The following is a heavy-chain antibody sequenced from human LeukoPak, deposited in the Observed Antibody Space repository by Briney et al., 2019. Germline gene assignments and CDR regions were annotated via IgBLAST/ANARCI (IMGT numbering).Heavy chain of an antibody. D-gene: IGHD2-2*01. Sequence: PGGSLRLSCAASGFTVSSNYMNWVRQAPGRGLEWVSVLYSGGITYYVDSVKGRFTISRDNSKNSLYLQMNSLRAEDTAVYYCARDCISTSCTDAFDIWGQGTMVTVSS. CDR1: GFTVSSNY. CDR3: ARDCISTSCTDAFDI. J-gene: IGHJ3*02. CDR2: LYSGGIT. V-gene: IGHV3-66*01.